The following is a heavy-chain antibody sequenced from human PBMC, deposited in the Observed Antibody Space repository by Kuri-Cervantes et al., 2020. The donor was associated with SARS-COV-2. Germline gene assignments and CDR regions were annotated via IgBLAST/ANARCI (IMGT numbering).Heavy chain of an antibody. CDR3: AKDGQYQLLYKSGLAY. V-gene: IGHV3-30*02. Sequence: SCKASGFTFSSYGMHWVRQAPGKGLEWVAFIRYDGSNKYYADSVKGRFTISRDNSKNTLYLQMNSLRAEDTAVYYCAKDGQYQLLYKSGLAYWGQGTLVTV. D-gene: IGHD2-2*02. CDR1: GFTFSSYG. CDR2: IRYDGSNK. J-gene: IGHJ4*02.